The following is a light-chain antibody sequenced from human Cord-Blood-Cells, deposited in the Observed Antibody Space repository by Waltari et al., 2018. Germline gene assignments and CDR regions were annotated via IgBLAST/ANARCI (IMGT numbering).Light chain of an antibody. Sequence: QSALTQSASVSWSPGQSITISCPGTSSDVGSYNLVSSYQQHPGKAPKLMIYEVSKRPSGVSNRFSGSKSGNTASLTISGLQAEDEADYYCCSYAGSSTFAVFGGGTQLTVL. CDR1: SSDVGSYNL. CDR3: CSYAGSSTFAV. J-gene: IGLJ7*01. V-gene: IGLV2-23*02. CDR2: EVS.